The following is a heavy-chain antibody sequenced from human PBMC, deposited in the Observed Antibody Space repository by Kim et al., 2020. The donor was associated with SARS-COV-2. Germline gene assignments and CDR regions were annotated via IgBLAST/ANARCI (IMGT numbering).Heavy chain of an antibody. CDR1: GGTFSSYA. D-gene: IGHD3-10*01. CDR3: ARKVATFGELGVYYYGMDV. CDR2: IIPILGIA. Sequence: SVKVSCKASGGTFSSYAISWVRQAPGQGLEWMGRIIPILGIANYAQKFQGRVTITADKSTSTAYMELSSLRSEDTAVYYCARKVATFGELGVYYYGMDVWGQGTTVTVSS. V-gene: IGHV1-69*04. J-gene: IGHJ6*02.